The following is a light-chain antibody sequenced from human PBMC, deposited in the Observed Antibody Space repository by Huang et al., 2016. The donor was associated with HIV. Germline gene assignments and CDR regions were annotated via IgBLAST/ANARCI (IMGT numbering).Light chain of an antibody. Sequence: EIVLTQSPATLSLSPGERATLSRRASQSVSSDVDWYQQKAGQAPRRLIYGASNRATGIPARFSGSGSGTDFTLTISSLEPEDFAVYYCQQRSDWPRTFGQGTKLEIK. CDR2: GAS. V-gene: IGKV3-11*01. CDR3: QQRSDWPRT. J-gene: IGKJ2*01. CDR1: QSVSSD.